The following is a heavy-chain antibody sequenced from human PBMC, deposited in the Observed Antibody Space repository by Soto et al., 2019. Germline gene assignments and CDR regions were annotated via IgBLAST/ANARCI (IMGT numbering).Heavy chain of an antibody. CDR1: GFSVTTSD. V-gene: IGHV3-66*01. J-gene: IGHJ4*02. CDR3: AATVDILTGFSPIHDY. CDR2: DYSGSTI. Sequence: GGSLRLSCSGSGFSVTTSDIYWVRQAPGKGLEWVSIDYSGSTIYYAGSVRGRFTTSRDTSKNTLYLQMNSLRAEDTAMYYCAATVDILTGFSPIHDYWGQGTLVTVSS. D-gene: IGHD3-9*01.